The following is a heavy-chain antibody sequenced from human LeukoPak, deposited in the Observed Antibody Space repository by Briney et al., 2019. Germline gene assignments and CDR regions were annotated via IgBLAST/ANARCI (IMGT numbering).Heavy chain of an antibody. CDR1: GGSISSGGYS. CDR2: IYHSGST. J-gene: IGHJ4*02. V-gene: IGHV4-30-2*01. Sequence: PSETLSLTCAVSGGSISSGGYSWSWIRQPPGKGLEWIGYIYHSGSTYYNPSLKSRVTISVDTSKNQFSLKLSSVTAADTAVYYCASLNYDFFDYWGQGTLVTVSS. D-gene: IGHD3-3*01. CDR3: ASLNYDFFDY.